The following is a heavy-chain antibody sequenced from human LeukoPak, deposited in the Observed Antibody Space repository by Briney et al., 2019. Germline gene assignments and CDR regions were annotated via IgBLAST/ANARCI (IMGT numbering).Heavy chain of an antibody. D-gene: IGHD3-9*01. V-gene: IGHV1-18*01. Sequence: ASVKVSCKASGYTFTSYGSSWVRQAPGQGLEWMGWISAYNGNTNYAQKLQGRVTMTTDTSTSTAYMELRSLRSDATAVYYCARAGDILSRFDPWGQGTLVTVSS. CDR3: ARAGDILSRFDP. J-gene: IGHJ5*02. CDR1: GYTFTSYG. CDR2: ISAYNGNT.